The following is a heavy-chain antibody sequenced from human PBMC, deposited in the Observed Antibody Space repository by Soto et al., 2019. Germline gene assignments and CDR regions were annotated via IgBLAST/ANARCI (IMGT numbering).Heavy chain of an antibody. V-gene: IGHV1-46*03. CDR3: ARDLSGYGPVFDY. D-gene: IGHD3-22*01. J-gene: IGHJ4*02. Sequence: ASVKVSCKASGYTFPSHYMHWVRQAPGQGLEWMGIINPSGGSTNYAQKFQGRVTMTRDTSTSTVYMELSSLRSEDTAVYYCARDLSGYGPVFDYWGQGTQVTVSS. CDR2: INPSGGST. CDR1: GYTFPSHY.